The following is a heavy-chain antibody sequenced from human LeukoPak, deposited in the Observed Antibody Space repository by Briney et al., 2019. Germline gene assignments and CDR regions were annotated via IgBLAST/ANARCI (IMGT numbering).Heavy chain of an antibody. CDR1: GGSISEYY. V-gene: IGHV4-59*08. J-gene: IGHJ4*02. CDR3: ARHVWPAYYFDY. CDR2: ISSSGGT. Sequence: SETLSLTCIVSGGSISEYYWSWIRQPPGGGLEWIGYISSSGGTNYKPSLTSRVTISIDTSKNQFSLNLSSVTAADTAVYFCARHVWPAYYFDYWGQGSQVTVSS. D-gene: IGHD2-21*01.